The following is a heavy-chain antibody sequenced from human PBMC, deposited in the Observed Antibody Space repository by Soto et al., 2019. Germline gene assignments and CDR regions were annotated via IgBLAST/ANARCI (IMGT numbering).Heavy chain of an antibody. CDR2: IIPIFGTA. CDR1: GGTFSSYA. D-gene: IGHD3-3*01. J-gene: IGHJ6*02. V-gene: IGHV1-69*01. Sequence: QVQLVQSGAEVKKPGSSVKVSCKASGGTFSSYAISWVRQAPGQGLEWMGGIIPIFGTANYAQKFQGRVTITADESTSTAYMELSRLRAEDTAVYYCATLRRIFGVVITNYYYYGMDVWGQGTTVTVSS. CDR3: ATLRRIFGVVITNYYYYGMDV.